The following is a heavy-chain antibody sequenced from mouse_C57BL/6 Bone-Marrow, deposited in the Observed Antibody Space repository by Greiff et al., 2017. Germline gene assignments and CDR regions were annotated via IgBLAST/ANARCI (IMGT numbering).Heavy chain of an antibody. CDR1: GYAFTNYL. D-gene: IGHD2-3*01. CDR3: ARSAGYYLAWFAY. CDR2: INPGSGGT. Sequence: VQLQQSGAELVRPGTSVKVSCKASGYAFTNYLIEWVKQRPGQGLEWIGVINPGSGGTNYNEKFKGKATLTADKSSSTAYMQLSSLTSEDSAVYFCARSAGYYLAWFAYWGQGTLVTVSA. V-gene: IGHV1-54*01. J-gene: IGHJ3*01.